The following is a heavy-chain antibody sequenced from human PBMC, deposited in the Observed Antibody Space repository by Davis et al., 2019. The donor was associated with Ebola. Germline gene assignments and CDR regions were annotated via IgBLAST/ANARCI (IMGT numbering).Heavy chain of an antibody. J-gene: IGHJ4*02. Sequence: GESLKISCAASGFTFSSYWMHWVRQAPGQGLAWVSSISGSGGTTSYADSVKGRFTISRDNSKNTVYLQMNSLSAEDTAVYYCVKGIGGWSDGMDYWGQGTLVTVSS. CDR3: VKGIGGWSDGMDY. D-gene: IGHD2-15*01. CDR1: GFTFSSYW. CDR2: ISGSGGTT. V-gene: IGHV3-23*01.